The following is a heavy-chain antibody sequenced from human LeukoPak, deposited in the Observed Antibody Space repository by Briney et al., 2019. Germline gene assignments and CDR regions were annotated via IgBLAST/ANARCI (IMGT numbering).Heavy chain of an antibody. CDR3: ARDPPYSDSSGYYYDY. D-gene: IGHD3-22*01. V-gene: IGHV3-21*01. J-gene: IGHJ4*02. CDR1: GFTFSTYS. Sequence: GGSLRLSCAASGFTFSTYSMNWVRQAPGKGLEWVSSISGSSIYIYYTDSVKGRFTISRDNPENSLYLQMNSLRAEDTAVYYCARDPPYSDSSGYYYDYWGQGTLVTVSS. CDR2: ISGSSIYI.